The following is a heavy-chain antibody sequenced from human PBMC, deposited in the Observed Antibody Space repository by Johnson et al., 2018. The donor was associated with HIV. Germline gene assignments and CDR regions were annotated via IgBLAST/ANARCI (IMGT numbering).Heavy chain of an antibody. D-gene: IGHD4-17*01. CDR1: GFTFSSYG. CDR3: AREETTAPAAFDI. J-gene: IGHJ3*02. Sequence: QVQLVESGGGAVQPGRSLRLSCAASGFTFSSYGMHWVRQAPGKGLEWVAVISYDGSNKYYANSVKGRFTISRDNSKNTLYLQMGNLRADDMAVYYCAREETTAPAAFDIWGQGTMVTVSS. V-gene: IGHV3-30*03. CDR2: ISYDGSNK.